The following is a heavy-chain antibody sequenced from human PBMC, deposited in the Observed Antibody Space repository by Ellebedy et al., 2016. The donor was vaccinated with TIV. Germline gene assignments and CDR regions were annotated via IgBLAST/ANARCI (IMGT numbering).Heavy chain of an antibody. Sequence: GESLKISXAASGFTFSDHYMDWVRQAPGKGLEWVGRTRNKANSYTTEYAASVKGRFTISRDDSKNSLYLQMNSLKTEDTAVYYCASEGPSSGWYDALDIWGQGTMATVSS. CDR1: GFTFSDHY. V-gene: IGHV3-72*01. J-gene: IGHJ3*02. D-gene: IGHD6-19*01. CDR2: TRNKANSYTT. CDR3: ASEGPSSGWYDALDI.